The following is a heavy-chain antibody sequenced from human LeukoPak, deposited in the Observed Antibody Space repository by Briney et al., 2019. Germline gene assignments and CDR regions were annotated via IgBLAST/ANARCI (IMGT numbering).Heavy chain of an antibody. CDR1: GISFSSYW. Sequence: GGSLRLSCVASGISFSSYWMAWVRQAPGKGLEWVANIKYDGTHKFYAGSVKGRFTISRDNVKNSLFLEMNSLTADDTAVYFCASSHDSSGNDWGQGTLVTVSS. J-gene: IGHJ4*02. V-gene: IGHV3-7*01. CDR2: IKYDGTHK. D-gene: IGHD3-22*01. CDR3: ASSHDSSGND.